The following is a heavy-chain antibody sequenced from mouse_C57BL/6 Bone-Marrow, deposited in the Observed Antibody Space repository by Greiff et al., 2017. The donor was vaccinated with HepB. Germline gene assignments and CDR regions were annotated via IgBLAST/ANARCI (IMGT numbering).Heavy chain of an antibody. CDR1: GFNIKDDY. J-gene: IGHJ3*01. D-gene: IGHD1-1*01. V-gene: IGHV14-4*01. CDR2: IDPENGDT. CDR3: APTPHYGSSYWFAY. Sequence: VQLQQSGAELVRPGASVKLSCTASGFNIKDDYMHWVKQRPEQGLEWIGWIDPENGDTEYASKFQGKATITADTSSNTAYLQLSSLTSEDTAVYYCAPTPHYGSSYWFAYWGQGTLVTVSA.